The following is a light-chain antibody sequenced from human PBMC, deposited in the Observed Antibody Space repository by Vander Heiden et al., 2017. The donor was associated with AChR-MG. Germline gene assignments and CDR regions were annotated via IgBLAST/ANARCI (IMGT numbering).Light chain of an antibody. CDR2: AAS. J-gene: IGKJ3*01. Sequence: DIHMPQSPSSLSASVGDRVTIPCRASQSIGNYLTWYQKKPGKAPKVLISAASSLQSGVPSRFSGGGSGTDFTLTISSLQPEDFATYYCQQSYSTPYTFGPGTKVDI. CDR1: QSIGNY. V-gene: IGKV1-39*01. CDR3: QQSYSTPYT.